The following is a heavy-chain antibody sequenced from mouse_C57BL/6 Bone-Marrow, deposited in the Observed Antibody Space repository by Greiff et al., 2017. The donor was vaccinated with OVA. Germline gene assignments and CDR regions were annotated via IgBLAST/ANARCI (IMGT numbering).Heavy chain of an antibody. CDR1: GYTFTSYW. D-gene: IGHD1-1*01. J-gene: IGHJ2*01. CDR3: ARYEGSSRYFDD. V-gene: IGHV1-55*01. CDR2: IYPSSGNT. Sequence: QVQLQQPGAELVRPGASVKLSCKASGYTFTSYWMHWVKQRPGQGLEWIGEIYPSSGNTNYNEKFKGKATLTADKSSSTAYMQLSSLTSEDSAVYYCARYEGSSRYFDDWGKGTTLTVSS.